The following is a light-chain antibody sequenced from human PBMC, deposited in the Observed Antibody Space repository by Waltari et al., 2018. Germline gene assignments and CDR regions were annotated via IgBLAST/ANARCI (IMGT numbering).Light chain of an antibody. CDR1: SSDVGGYDY. V-gene: IGLV2-14*03. J-gene: IGLJ3*02. CDR3: NSYTTSSTRV. Sequence: QSALTQPASVSGSPGQSITISCTGTSSDVGGYDYVSWYQQHPGKAPKLMIYDVNNRPSGVSSRFSGSKPGNTASLTISGLQAEDEADYYCNSYTTSSTRVFGGGTKLTVL. CDR2: DVN.